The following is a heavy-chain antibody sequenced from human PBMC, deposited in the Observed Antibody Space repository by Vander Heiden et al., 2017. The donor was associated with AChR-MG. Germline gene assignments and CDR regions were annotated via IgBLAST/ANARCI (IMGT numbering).Heavy chain of an antibody. D-gene: IGHD1-26*01. V-gene: IGHV1-46*03. CDR3: ARELTGSFYFDF. CDR1: GFTFTNYH. J-gene: IGHJ4*02. Sequence: VQLDQSGAAVKTPGASLPVSCKTSGFTFTNYHTHWVRQAPGQGLEWVGTINPSLDSTHYAQKFQGRVRMTRDTSTKTVYMDMTSLRPEDTAVYFCARELTGSFYFDFWGQGSLVTVSS. CDR2: INPSLDST.